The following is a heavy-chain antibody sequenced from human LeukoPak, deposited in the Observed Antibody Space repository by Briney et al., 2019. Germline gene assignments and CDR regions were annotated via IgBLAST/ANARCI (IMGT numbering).Heavy chain of an antibody. CDR1: GYTFTSYG. V-gene: IGHV1-18*01. J-gene: IGHJ4*02. CDR3: ARHKYYDSSGPLYFDY. D-gene: IGHD3-22*01. CDR2: ISAYNGNT. Sequence: ASVKVSCKASGYTFTSYGISWVRQAPGQGLEWMGWISAYNGNTNYAQKLQGRVTMTTDTSTSTAYMELRSLRSDDTAVYYCARHKYYDSSGPLYFDYWGQGALVTVSS.